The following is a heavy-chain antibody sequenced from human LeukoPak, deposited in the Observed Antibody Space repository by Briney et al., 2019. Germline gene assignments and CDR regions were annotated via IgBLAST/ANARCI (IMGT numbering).Heavy chain of an antibody. J-gene: IGHJ4*02. V-gene: IGHV4-39*01. Sequence: SETLSLTCTFSGGSISSSSYYWGWIRQPPGKGLEWIGSIYYSGSTYYNPSLKSRVTISVDTSKNQFSLKLSSVTAADTAVYYCARLIAVAGTPLDYWGQGTLVTVSS. CDR1: GGSISSSSYY. CDR3: ARLIAVAGTPLDY. CDR2: IYYSGST. D-gene: IGHD6-19*01.